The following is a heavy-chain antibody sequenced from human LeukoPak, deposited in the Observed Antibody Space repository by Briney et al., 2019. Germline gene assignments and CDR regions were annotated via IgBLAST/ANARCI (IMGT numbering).Heavy chain of an antibody. D-gene: IGHD6-13*01. CDR1: GFSFSVYW. V-gene: IGHV3-74*01. Sequence: GGSLRLSCAASGFSFSVYWMHWVRQAPGKGPVWVSRIKTDGSITDYADFVKGRFTISRDNSKNTLYLQMNSLRAEDTAVYYCAKIANGMRSSSWYMGVYYYYYMDVWGKGTTVTVSS. J-gene: IGHJ6*03. CDR3: AKIANGMRSSSWYMGVYYYYYMDV. CDR2: IKTDGSIT.